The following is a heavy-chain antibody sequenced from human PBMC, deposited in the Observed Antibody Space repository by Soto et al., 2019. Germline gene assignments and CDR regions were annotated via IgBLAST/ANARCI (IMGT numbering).Heavy chain of an antibody. V-gene: IGHV4-34*01. CDR1: GGSFSGYY. CDR2: INHSGST. J-gene: IGHJ4*02. D-gene: IGHD3-22*01. CDR3: ARGLTRGVVVKSPGYFDY. Sequence: SETLSLTCAVYGGSFSGYYWSWIRQPPGKGLEWIGEINHSGSTNYNPSLKSRVTISVDTSKNQFSLKLSSVTAADTAVYYCARGLTRGVVVKSPGYFDYWGQGTLVTVSS.